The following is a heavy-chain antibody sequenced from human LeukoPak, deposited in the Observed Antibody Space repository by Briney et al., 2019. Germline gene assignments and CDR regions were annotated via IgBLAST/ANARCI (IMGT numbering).Heavy chain of an antibody. D-gene: IGHD5-18*01. CDR3: ARGGLGIQLWPFDY. CDR2: INPISSGT. Sequence: GASVKVSCKASGYIFTDYYVHWVRQAPGQGLEWMGWINPISSGTHSAQKFQGRVTMTTDTSISTVYINLNSLGSDDTALYYCARGGLGIQLWPFDYWSQGTLVTVSS. J-gene: IGHJ4*02. V-gene: IGHV1-2*02. CDR1: GYIFTDYY.